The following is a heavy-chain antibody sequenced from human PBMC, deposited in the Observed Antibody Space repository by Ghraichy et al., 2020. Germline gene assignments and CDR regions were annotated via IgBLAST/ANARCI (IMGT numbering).Heavy chain of an antibody. CDR2: IWYDGSNK. CDR1: GFTFSSYG. D-gene: IGHD6-13*01. J-gene: IGHJ3*02. Sequence: GGSLRLSCAASGFTFSSYGMHWVRQAPGKGLEWVAVIWYDGSNKYYADSVKGRFTISRDNSKNTLYLQMNSLRAEDTAVYYCARDEPAQQSDAFDIWGQGTMVTVSS. V-gene: IGHV3-33*01. CDR3: ARDEPAQQSDAFDI.